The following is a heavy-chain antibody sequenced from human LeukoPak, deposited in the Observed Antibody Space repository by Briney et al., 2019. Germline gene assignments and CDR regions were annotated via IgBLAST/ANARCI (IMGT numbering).Heavy chain of an antibody. CDR2: IYYSGST. D-gene: IGHD2-15*01. CDR3: AREGCSGGSCYATGDAFDI. CDR1: GGFVSSGSYY. J-gene: IGHJ3*02. V-gene: IGHV4-39*07. Sequence: SETLSLTCTVSGGFVSSGSYYWGWIRQPPGKGLEWIGNIYYSGSTYYNPSLKSRVTISVDTSKNQFSLKLSSVTAADTAVYYCAREGCSGGSCYATGDAFDIWGQGTMVTVSS.